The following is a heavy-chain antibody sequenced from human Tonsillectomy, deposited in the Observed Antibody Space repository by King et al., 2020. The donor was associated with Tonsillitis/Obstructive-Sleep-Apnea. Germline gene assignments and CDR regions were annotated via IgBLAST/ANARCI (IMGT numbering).Heavy chain of an antibody. D-gene: IGHD6-6*01. CDR1: GGSISSSSYY. J-gene: IGHJ4*02. CDR2: IYYSGST. V-gene: IGHV4-39*01. CDR3: AILEYSSSSVDY. Sequence: QLQESGPGLVKPSETLSLTCTVSGGSISSSSYYWGWIRQPPGKGLEWIGSIYYSGSTYYNPSLRSRVTISVDTSKNQFSLKLSSVIAADTAVYYCAILEYSSSSVDYWGQGTLVTVSS.